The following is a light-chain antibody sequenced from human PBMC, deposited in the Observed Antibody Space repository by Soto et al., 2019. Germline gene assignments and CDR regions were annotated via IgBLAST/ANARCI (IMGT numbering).Light chain of an antibody. CDR3: QKHNSGLFT. J-gene: IGKJ3*01. Sequence: DIQMTQSPSSLSASVGDRVTIACRASQGISNYLAWYQQKPGTVPKLLIYAASTLQSGVPSRFSGSGSGTDFTLTISSLQPEDVATYYCQKHNSGLFTFGPGTKVDLK. CDR1: QGISNY. CDR2: AAS. V-gene: IGKV1-27*01.